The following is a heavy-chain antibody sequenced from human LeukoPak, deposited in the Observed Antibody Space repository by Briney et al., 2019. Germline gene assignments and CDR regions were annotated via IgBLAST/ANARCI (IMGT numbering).Heavy chain of an antibody. V-gene: IGHV3-23*01. J-gene: IGHJ4*02. CDR1: GFTFSSYA. CDR2: ISGSGGST. Sequence: GGSQRLSCAASGFTFSSYAMSWVRQAPGKGLEWVAAISGSGGSTYYADSVKGRFTISRDNSKNTLYLQMNSLRAEDTAVYYCAKDRGGGWYLYYFDYWGQGTLVTVSS. D-gene: IGHD6-19*01. CDR3: AKDRGGGWYLYYFDY.